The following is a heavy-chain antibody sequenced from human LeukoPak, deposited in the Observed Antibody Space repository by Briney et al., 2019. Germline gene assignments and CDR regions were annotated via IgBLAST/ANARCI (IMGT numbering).Heavy chain of an antibody. CDR1: GGSISSYY. Sequence: SETLSLTCTVSGGSISSYYWSWIRQPPGKGLEWIGYIYYSGSTNYNPSLKSRVTISVDKSKNQFSLKLNSVTAADTAVYFCARCYYDSSGYRFDYWAQGTLVTVSS. J-gene: IGHJ4*02. V-gene: IGHV4-59*12. CDR3: ARCYYDSSGYRFDY. CDR2: IYYSGST. D-gene: IGHD3-22*01.